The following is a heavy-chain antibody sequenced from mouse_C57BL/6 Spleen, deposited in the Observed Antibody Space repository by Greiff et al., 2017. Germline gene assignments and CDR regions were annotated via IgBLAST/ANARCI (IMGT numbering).Heavy chain of an antibody. CDR1: GYTFTSYW. D-gene: IGHD4-1*01. CDR2: IDPSDSET. Sequence: QVQLQQPGAELVRPGSSVKLSCKASGYTFTSYWMHWVKQRPIQGLEWIGNIDPSDSETHYNQKFKDKATLTVDKSSSTAYMQLSSLPSEDSAVYYCARKLGRAMDYWGQGTSVTVSS. J-gene: IGHJ4*01. CDR3: ARKLGRAMDY. V-gene: IGHV1-52*01.